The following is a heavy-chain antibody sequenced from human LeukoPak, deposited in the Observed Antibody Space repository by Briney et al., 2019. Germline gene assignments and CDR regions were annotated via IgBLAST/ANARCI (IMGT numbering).Heavy chain of an antibody. V-gene: IGHV4-34*01. Sequence: PSETLSLTCAVYGGSFSGYYWSWIRQPPGKGLEWIGEINHSGSTNYNPPLKSRVTISVDTSKNQFSLKLSSVTAADTAVYYCATRGGPVVPAAIWPHWFDPWGQGTLVAVAS. CDR1: GGSFSGYY. D-gene: IGHD2-2*01. CDR3: ATRGGPVVPAAIWPHWFDP. J-gene: IGHJ5*02. CDR2: INHSGST.